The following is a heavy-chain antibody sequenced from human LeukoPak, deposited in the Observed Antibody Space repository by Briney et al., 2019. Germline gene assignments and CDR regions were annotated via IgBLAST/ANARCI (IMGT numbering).Heavy chain of an antibody. CDR2: IYYNGAT. V-gene: IGHV4-39*01. J-gene: IGHJ5*02. Sequence: SETLSLTCTVSGGSITSDYYFWGWIRQPPGKGLEWSGSIYYNGATYQNPSLKSRVAISVHTSKNQVSMKLTSVTAADTAIYYCARLFSTGGHYNWFDPWGQGTPVTVSS. CDR1: GGSITSDYYF. D-gene: IGHD1-1*01. CDR3: ARLFSTGGHYNWFDP.